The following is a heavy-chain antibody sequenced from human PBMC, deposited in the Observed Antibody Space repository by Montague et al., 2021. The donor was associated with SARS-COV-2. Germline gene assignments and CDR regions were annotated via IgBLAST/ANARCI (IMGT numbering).Heavy chain of an antibody. CDR3: ARFREAGDVLDY. V-gene: IGHV4-39*07. Sequence: SETLSLTCTVSGGSIGTSSHFWGWVRQPPGKGLEWIGIIYSSGTTSYIPSLKSRLTISSDTSKNQFSLRLASVTAADTAVYYCARFREAGDVLDYWGQGNPVTVS. CDR1: GGSIGTSSHF. CDR2: IYSSGTT. J-gene: IGHJ4*02. D-gene: IGHD7-27*01.